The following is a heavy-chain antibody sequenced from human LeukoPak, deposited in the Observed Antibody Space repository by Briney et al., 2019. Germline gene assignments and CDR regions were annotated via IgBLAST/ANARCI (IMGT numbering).Heavy chain of an antibody. CDR3: ARGYSSTWYEVGLVFDY. D-gene: IGHD6-13*01. CDR2: ISYDGNK. J-gene: IGHJ4*02. Sequence: GRSLRLSCAASGFTFSEYAFNWVRQAPGKGLEWVAIISYDGNKYYADSVKGRFTISRDNSKNTVYLQMNSLKPEDTAVYYCARGYSSTWYEVGLVFDYWGQGTLVTVSS. V-gene: IGHV3-30-3*01. CDR1: GFTFSEYA.